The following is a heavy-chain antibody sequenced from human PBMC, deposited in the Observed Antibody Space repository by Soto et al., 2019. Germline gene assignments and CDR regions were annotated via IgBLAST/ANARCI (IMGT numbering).Heavy chain of an antibody. J-gene: IGHJ6*02. V-gene: IGHV1-8*01. CDR1: GYTFTSYD. Sequence: QVQLVQSGAEVKKPGASVKVSCKASGYTFTSYDINWVRQATGQGLEWMGWMNPNSGNTGYAQKFQGRVTMTRHTSISTAYMALTSLRSGDTAVYYCAREKTSYGMDVWGQGTTVTVSS. CDR3: AREKTSYGMDV. CDR2: MNPNSGNT.